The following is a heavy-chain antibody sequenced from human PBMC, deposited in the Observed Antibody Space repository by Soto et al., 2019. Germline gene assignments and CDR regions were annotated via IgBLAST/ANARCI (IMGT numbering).Heavy chain of an antibody. D-gene: IGHD6-19*01. CDR2: IRGDGGGT. J-gene: IGHJ5*02. Sequence: EVQLSESGGSLVQPGGSLRLSCAASTFTLSSSAMSWVRQAPGKGLEWVSSIRGDGGGTLDADSVKGGFTITRGFSKNNLLLQINSLIAGDTAIEYCAKCLVGPVRSSGWWNWLDPWGQGTLVTVSS. CDR3: AKCLVGPVRSSGWWNWLDP. V-gene: IGHV3-23*01. CDR1: TFTLSSSA.